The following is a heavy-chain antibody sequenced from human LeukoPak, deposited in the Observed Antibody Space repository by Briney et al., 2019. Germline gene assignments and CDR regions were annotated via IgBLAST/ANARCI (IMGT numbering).Heavy chain of an antibody. Sequence: SETLSLTCTVSGGSISSGGHFWNWIRQHPGRGLEWIGSIYYSGTTYYNPSLKSRVTISVDTSKNQLSLKLSSVTAADTAVYYCAGQGRTDYGPLDYWGQGTLVIVSS. CDR2: IYYSGTT. CDR3: AGQGRTDYGPLDY. CDR1: GGSISSGGHF. J-gene: IGHJ4*02. D-gene: IGHD4-17*01. V-gene: IGHV4-31*03.